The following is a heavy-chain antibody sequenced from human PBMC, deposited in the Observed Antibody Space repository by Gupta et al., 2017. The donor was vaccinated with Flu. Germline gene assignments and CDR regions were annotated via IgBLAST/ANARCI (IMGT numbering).Heavy chain of an antibody. CDR3: ARRTEDVTGYHYFDH. J-gene: IGHJ4*02. CDR1: GAFITSSSNY. D-gene: IGHD3-9*01. V-gene: IGHV4-39*01. Sequence: QLQLQESGPGLVKPSETLSLTCSVSGAFITSSSNYWDWIRQSPGRGLEWIGTIFYSGSTVYNPSLSSRVVMSVDTSKNKFFLKLASVTAADTAVYYCARRTEDVTGYHYFDHWGQGTRVTVSS. CDR2: IFYSGST.